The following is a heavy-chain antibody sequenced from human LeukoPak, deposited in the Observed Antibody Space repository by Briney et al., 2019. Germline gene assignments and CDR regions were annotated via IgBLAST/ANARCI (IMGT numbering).Heavy chain of an antibody. J-gene: IGHJ4*02. CDR2: IYHSGST. CDR1: GYSISSGYY. Sequence: SETLSLTCTVSGYSISSGYYRGWIRQPPGKGLEWIGNIYHSGSTYYNPSLKSRVTISVDTSKNQFSLKLSSVTAADTAVYYCARDYVPTLYSDSSDYSLYDYWGQGTLVTVSS. CDR3: ARDYVPTLYSDSSDYSLYDY. V-gene: IGHV4-38-2*02. D-gene: IGHD3-22*01.